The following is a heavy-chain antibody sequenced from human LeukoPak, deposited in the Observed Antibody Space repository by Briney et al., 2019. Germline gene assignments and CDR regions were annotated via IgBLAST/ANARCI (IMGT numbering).Heavy chain of an antibody. J-gene: IGHJ4*02. CDR2: ITSSSSYI. CDR3: ARERGGSGSYPDY. Sequence: GGSLRLSCAASGFTFSDYYMSWIRQAPGKGLEWVSSITSSSSYIFYADSVKGRFTVSRDDATNSVYLEMNSLRAEDTAVYYCARERGGSGSYPDYWGQGTLVTVSS. D-gene: IGHD3-10*01. CDR1: GFTFSDYY. V-gene: IGHV3-11*06.